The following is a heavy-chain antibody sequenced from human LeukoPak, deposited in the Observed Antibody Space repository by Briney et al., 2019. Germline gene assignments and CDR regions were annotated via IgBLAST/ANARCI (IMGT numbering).Heavy chain of an antibody. J-gene: IGHJ4*02. V-gene: IGHV4-39*01. D-gene: IGHD3-9*01. CDR3: ARRSRLYKHETTGYHDS. Sequence: RPSETLSLTCNVSGDYITTTNYYWAWIRQPPGKGLEWIASIFYSGNTYYNPSLKSRVITSMDTSRKQISLKLSSVTATDTAFYYCARRSRLYKHETTGYHDSWGQGTLVTVSS. CDR2: IFYSGNT. CDR1: GDYITTTNYY.